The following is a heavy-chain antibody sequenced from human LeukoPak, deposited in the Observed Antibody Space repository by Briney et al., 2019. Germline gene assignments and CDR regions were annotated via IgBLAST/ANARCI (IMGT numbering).Heavy chain of an antibody. V-gene: IGHV4-39*01. J-gene: IGHJ4*02. CDR2: IYYSGST. D-gene: IGHD2-21*01. CDR1: GGPISSSNYY. CDR3: ARQAGDSETFSPCDY. Sequence: SETLSLTCTVSGGPISSSNYYWGWIRQPPGKGLEWIGSIFGSIYYSGSTYYNPSLKSRVTISVDTSKNQFSLKLSSVTAADTAVYYCARQAGDSETFSPCDYWGQGILVTVSS.